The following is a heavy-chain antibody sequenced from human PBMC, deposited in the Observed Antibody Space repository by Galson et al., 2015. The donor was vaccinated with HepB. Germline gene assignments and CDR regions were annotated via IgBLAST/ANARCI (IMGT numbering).Heavy chain of an antibody. CDR1: GFTFSSYD. J-gene: IGHJ4*02. V-gene: IGHV3-48*03. CDR3: AREGDTAMAY. Sequence: SLRLSCAASGFTFSSYDMNWVRQAPGKGLEWVSYISSSGSTIYYADSMKGRFTISRDNAKNSLYLQMNSLRAEDTAVYYCAREGDTAMAYWGQGTLVTVSS. D-gene: IGHD5-18*01. CDR2: ISSSGSTI.